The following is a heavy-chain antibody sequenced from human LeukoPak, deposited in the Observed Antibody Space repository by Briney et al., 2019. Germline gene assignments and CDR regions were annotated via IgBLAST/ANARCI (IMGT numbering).Heavy chain of an antibody. CDR1: GFTFSKYW. Sequence: GGSLRLSCAASGFTFSKYWMTWVRQAPGKGLEWVANIKQDESEKYYVDSVKGRFTISRDNAKNSLYLQMNSLRAEDTAVYYCARTGVEMATIWAFDIWGQGTMVTVSS. J-gene: IGHJ3*02. V-gene: IGHV3-7*01. CDR2: IKQDESEK. CDR3: ARTGVEMATIWAFDI. D-gene: IGHD5-12*01.